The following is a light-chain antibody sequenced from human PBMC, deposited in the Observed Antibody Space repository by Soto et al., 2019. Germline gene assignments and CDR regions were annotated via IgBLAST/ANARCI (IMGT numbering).Light chain of an antibody. V-gene: IGKV3-15*01. Sequence: EIVMTQSPGTLSVSPGERATLSCRASQSVSSSLAWYQHKPGQALRLLIYDASTRATGIPGRFSGSGSGTEFTLTISSLQSEDFAVYYCQNYNNWPLTFGQGTKVEIK. J-gene: IGKJ1*01. CDR1: QSVSSS. CDR3: QNYNNWPLT. CDR2: DAS.